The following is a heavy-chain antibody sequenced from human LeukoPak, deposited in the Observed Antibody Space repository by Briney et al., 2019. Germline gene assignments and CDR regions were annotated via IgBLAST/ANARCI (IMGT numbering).Heavy chain of an antibody. CDR1: GFTFSNYW. V-gene: IGHV3-74*01. J-gene: IGHJ5*02. D-gene: IGHD3-22*01. Sequence: PGGSLRLSCAASGFTFSNYWMHWIRQAPGKGLVWVSRINSDGSSTNYADSVKGRFTISRDNAKNTLYLQMNSLRAEDTAVYYCARDLGQYYDTSDNWFDPWGQGTLVTVSS. CDR2: INSDGSST. CDR3: ARDLGQYYDTSDNWFDP.